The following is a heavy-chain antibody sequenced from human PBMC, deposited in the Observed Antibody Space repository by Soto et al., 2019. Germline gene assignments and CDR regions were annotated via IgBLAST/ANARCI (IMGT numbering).Heavy chain of an antibody. Sequence: PGESLKISCKGSGYSFTSYWIGWVRQMPGKGLEWMGIIYPGDSDTRYSPSFQGQVTISADKSISTAYLQWSSLKASDTAMYYCARHTGYTTIFGVVTNYYYYYGMDVWGQGTTVTVSS. J-gene: IGHJ6*02. V-gene: IGHV5-51*01. CDR3: ARHTGYTTIFGVVTNYYYYYGMDV. D-gene: IGHD3-3*01. CDR2: IYPGDSDT. CDR1: GYSFTSYW.